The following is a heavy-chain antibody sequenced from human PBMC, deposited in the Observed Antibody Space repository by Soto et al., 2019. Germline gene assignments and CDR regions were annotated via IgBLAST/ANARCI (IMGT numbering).Heavy chain of an antibody. D-gene: IGHD3-10*01. J-gene: IGHJ1*01. CDR3: ASGLWTFQH. Sequence: EVQLVDSGGGLVQPGGSLRLSCAASGFTFSTYWMTWVRQAPGKGLEWVASIKQDGSEKYYVDSVKGRFTISRDNAKNSLYLQMNSLGAEDTAVYFCASGLWTFQHWGQGTLVTVSS. CDR2: IKQDGSEK. CDR1: GFTFSTYW. V-gene: IGHV3-7*01.